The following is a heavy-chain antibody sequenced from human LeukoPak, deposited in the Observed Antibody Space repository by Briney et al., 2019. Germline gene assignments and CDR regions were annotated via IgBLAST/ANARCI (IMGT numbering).Heavy chain of an antibody. V-gene: IGHV5-51*01. CDR3: ARLTRVVGATGCYFQH. Sequence: GESLKISCKGSGYSFTSYWIGWVRQMPGKGLEWMGIIYPGDSDTRYSPSFQGQVTISADKSISTAYLQWSSLKASDTAMYYCARLTRVVGATGCYFQHWGQGTLVTVSS. CDR1: GYSFTSYW. D-gene: IGHD1-26*01. CDR2: IYPGDSDT. J-gene: IGHJ1*01.